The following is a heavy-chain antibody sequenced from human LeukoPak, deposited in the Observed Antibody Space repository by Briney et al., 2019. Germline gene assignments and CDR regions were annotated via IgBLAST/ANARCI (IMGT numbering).Heavy chain of an antibody. D-gene: IGHD4-17*01. CDR2: INTYGTST. Sequence: GGSLRLSCAASGFTFSSYWMHWVRQVPGKGLVWVARINTYGTSTTYGDSVEGRFTISRGNAKNTLDLEMNSLRDDDTAVYYCARGSTTVTTKDWFDPWGQGTQVTVSS. V-gene: IGHV3-74*03. CDR3: ARGSTTVTTKDWFDP. CDR1: GFTFSSYW. J-gene: IGHJ5*02.